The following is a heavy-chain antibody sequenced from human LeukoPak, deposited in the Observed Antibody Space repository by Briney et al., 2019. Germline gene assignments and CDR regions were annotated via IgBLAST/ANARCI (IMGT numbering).Heavy chain of an antibody. D-gene: IGHD3-10*01. CDR3: ASGPNRALI. J-gene: IGHJ1*01. CDR2: INYSGRT. CDR1: GGSFSDYY. V-gene: IGHV4-34*01. Sequence: SETLSLTCAVYGGSFSDYYWSWIRQTPGKGLEWIGEINYSGRTNYNPSLKSRVTISVDTSKNQFSLKLSSVTAADTAVYYCASGPNRALIWGQGTLVTVSS.